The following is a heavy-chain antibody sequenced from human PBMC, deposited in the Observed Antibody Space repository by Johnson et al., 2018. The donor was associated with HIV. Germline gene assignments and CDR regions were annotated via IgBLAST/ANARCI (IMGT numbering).Heavy chain of an antibody. V-gene: IGHV3-13*01. J-gene: IGHJ3*02. D-gene: IGHD6-13*01. CDR3: TTDWYSSSWYGALDAFDI. CDR1: GFIFSSYD. CDR2: IGTAGDT. Sequence: EVQLVESGGGLVQPGGSLRLSCAASGFIFSSYDMHWVRQATGKGLEWVSTIGTAGDTYYPGSVKGRFTISRDNSKNTLYLQMNSLKTEDTAVYYCTTDWYSSSWYGALDAFDIWGQGTMVTVSS.